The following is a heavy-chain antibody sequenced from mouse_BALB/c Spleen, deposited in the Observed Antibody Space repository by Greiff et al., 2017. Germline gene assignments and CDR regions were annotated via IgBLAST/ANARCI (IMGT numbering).Heavy chain of an antibody. CDR3: ARGGYYGNYPYYYAMDY. J-gene: IGHJ4*01. Sequence: EVKLMESGGGLVKPGGSLKLSCAASGFTFSSYAMSWVRQTPEKRLEWVASISSGGSTYYPDSMKGRFTISRDNARNILYLQMSSLRSEDTAMYYCARGGYYGNYPYYYAMDYWGQGTSVTVSS. CDR2: ISSGGST. CDR1: GFTFSSYA. D-gene: IGHD2-1*01. V-gene: IGHV5-6-5*01.